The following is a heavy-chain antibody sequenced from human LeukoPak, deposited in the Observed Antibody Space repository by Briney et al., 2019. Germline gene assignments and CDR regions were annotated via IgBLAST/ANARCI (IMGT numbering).Heavy chain of an antibody. CDR1: GFTFSSYA. Sequence: GRSLRLSCAASGFTFSSYAMHWVRQAPGKGLEWVAVISYDGSNKYYADSVKGRFTISRDNSKNTLYLQMNSLRAEDTAVYYCARGPWELLRGAFYNLGQGTMVTVSS. CDR2: ISYDGSNK. J-gene: IGHJ3*02. V-gene: IGHV3-30-3*01. D-gene: IGHD1-26*01. CDR3: ARGPWELLRGAFYN.